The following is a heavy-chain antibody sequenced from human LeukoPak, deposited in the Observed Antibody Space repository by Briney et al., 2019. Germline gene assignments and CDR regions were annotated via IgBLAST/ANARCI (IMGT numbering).Heavy chain of an antibody. J-gene: IGHJ6*02. CDR3: TRDHCSSVNCYEYNYYGMDV. D-gene: IGHD2-2*01. Sequence: ASVKVSCKASGYTFTAYYIHWVRRAPGQGLQWMGRINPNSGGTESAQKFQGRVTMTRDTSISTAYMELSRLGSDDTAVYYCTRDHCSSVNCYEYNYYGMDVWGQGTTVTVSS. V-gene: IGHV1-2*06. CDR1: GYTFTAYY. CDR2: INPNSGGT.